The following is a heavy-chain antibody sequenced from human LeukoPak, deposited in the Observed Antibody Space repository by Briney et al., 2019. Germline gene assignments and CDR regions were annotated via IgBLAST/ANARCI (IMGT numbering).Heavy chain of an antibody. V-gene: IGHV3-23*01. CDR1: GFIFSSYA. CDR2: ISDGGVIT. Sequence: GGTLSLTCAASGFIFSSYAMSWVRQPPGKGLEWASAISDGGVITDYAASVKGRFTISVDNSKQTVFLQMHSLRAEDTAVYYCVKESRPAAHGDYWGQGTLVTVSS. D-gene: IGHD2-2*01. CDR3: VKESRPAAHGDY. J-gene: IGHJ4*02.